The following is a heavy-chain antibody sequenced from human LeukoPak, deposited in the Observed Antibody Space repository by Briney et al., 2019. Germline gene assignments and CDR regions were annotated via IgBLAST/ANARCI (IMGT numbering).Heavy chain of an antibody. Sequence: PGGSLRLSCAASGFTYSDYWMSWVRQAPGKGLEWIANIYYSGSTYYNPSLKSRVTISVDTSKNQFSLKLSSVTAADTAVYYCARRGWFGGGNGFDIWGQGTMVTVSS. D-gene: IGHD3-10*01. J-gene: IGHJ3*02. CDR1: GFTYSDYW. CDR2: IYYSGST. V-gene: IGHV4-39*01. CDR3: ARRGWFGGGNGFDI.